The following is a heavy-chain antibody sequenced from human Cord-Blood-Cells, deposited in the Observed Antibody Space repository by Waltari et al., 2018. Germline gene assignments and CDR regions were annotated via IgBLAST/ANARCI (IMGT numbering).Heavy chain of an antibody. CDR1: GFPFSSYS. J-gene: IGHJ3*02. CDR3: ARAELGSFAFDI. Sequence: EVQLVESGGGLVKPGGSLRLSCAASGFPFSSYSMNWVRQAPGKGLEWVSSISSSSSYIYYADSVKGRFTISRDNAKNSLYLQMNSLRAEDTAVYYCARAELGSFAFDIWGQGTMVTVSS. V-gene: IGHV3-21*01. CDR2: ISSSSSYI. D-gene: IGHD1-26*01.